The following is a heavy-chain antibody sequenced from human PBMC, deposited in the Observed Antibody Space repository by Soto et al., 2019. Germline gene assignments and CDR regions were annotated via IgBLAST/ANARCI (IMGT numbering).Heavy chain of an antibody. CDR3: ARSIKYCYSGDDAFDI. CDR2: MNPNSGNT. J-gene: IGHJ3*02. Sequence: HVQLVQSGAEVKKPGASVKVSCKASGYTFTSYDINWVRQATGQGLEWMGWMNPNSGNTGYAQKFQGRVTMTRNTLLWTADMELSSLTPEDTAVYYFARSIKYCYSGDDAFDIWGQGTMVTVSS. CDR1: GYTFTSYD. D-gene: IGHD2-21*02. V-gene: IGHV1-8*01.